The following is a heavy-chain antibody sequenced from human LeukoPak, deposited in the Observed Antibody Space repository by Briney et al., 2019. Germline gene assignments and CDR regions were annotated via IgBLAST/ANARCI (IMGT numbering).Heavy chain of an antibody. V-gene: IGHV4-59*12. CDR1: GGSISSYY. D-gene: IGHD4-17*01. Sequence: SETLSLTCTVSGGSISSYYWSWIRQPPGKGLEWIGYIYYSGSTNYNPSLKSRVTISVDTSKNQFSLKLSSVTAADTAVYYCARDLDYGDYGFDYWGQGTLVTVSS. CDR2: IYYSGST. CDR3: ARDLDYGDYGFDY. J-gene: IGHJ4*02.